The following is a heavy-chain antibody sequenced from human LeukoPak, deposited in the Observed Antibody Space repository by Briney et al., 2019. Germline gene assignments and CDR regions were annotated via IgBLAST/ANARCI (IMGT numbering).Heavy chain of an antibody. V-gene: IGHV3-23*01. Sequence: GGSLRLSCAASGFTFSSYAMSWVRQAPGKGLEWVSAISGSGGSTYYADSVKGRFTISRDNSKNTLYLQMNSLRAEDTAVYYCVKMRLEMATISLIDYWGQGTLVTVSS. D-gene: IGHD5-24*01. CDR1: GFTFSSYA. J-gene: IGHJ4*02. CDR3: VKMRLEMATISLIDY. CDR2: ISGSGGST.